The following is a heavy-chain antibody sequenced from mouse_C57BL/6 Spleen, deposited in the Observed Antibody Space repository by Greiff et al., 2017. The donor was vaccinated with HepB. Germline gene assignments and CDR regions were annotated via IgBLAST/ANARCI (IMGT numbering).Heavy chain of an antibody. Sequence: EVKLVESGGGLVKPGGSLKLSCAASGFTFSDYGMHWVRQAPEKGLEWVAYISSGSSTIYYADTVKGRFTISRDNAKNTLFLQMTSLRSEDKAMYYCAMTFITTVVYWYFDVWGTGTTVTVSS. CDR1: GFTFSDYG. V-gene: IGHV5-17*01. D-gene: IGHD1-1*01. J-gene: IGHJ1*03. CDR2: ISSGSSTI. CDR3: AMTFITTVVYWYFDV.